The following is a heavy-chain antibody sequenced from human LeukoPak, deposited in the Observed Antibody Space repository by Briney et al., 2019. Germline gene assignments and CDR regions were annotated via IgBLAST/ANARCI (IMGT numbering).Heavy chain of an antibody. J-gene: IGHJ4*02. CDR2: INHSGST. CDR1: GGSFSGYY. CDR3: ASGPPTFDY. Sequence: TSETLSLTCAVYGGSFSGYYWSWIRQPPGKGLEWIGEINHSGSTNYNPSLKSRVTISVDTSKNQFSLKLSSVTAADTAVYYCASGPPTFDYWGQGTLVTVSS. V-gene: IGHV4-34*01.